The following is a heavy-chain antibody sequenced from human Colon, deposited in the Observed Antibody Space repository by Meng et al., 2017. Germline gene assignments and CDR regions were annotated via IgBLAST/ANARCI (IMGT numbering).Heavy chain of an antibody. CDR2: IIPIFGTA. CDR1: GGTFSSYA. D-gene: IGHD2-2*01. Sequence: SVKVSCKAAGGTFSSYAISWVRQAPGQRLQWRGGIIPIFGTANYSQKFQDRVTITADKSTSTAYMELSSLRSEDTAVYYCASFPVVVVPAANGNYYYYGMDFWGQGTMVTVSS. J-gene: IGHJ6*02. V-gene: IGHV1-69*06. CDR3: ASFPVVVVPAANGNYYYYGMDF.